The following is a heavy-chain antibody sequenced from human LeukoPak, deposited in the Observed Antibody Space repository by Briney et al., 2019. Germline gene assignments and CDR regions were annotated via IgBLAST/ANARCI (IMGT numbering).Heavy chain of an antibody. Sequence: GGSLRLYCAVSGFTFSSYWMSWVRQAPGKGLEWVANIKQDGSEKYYVDSVKGRFTISRDNAKNSLYLQMNSLRAEDTAVYYCARDRAVAGTDYWGQGTLVTVSS. CDR2: IKQDGSEK. D-gene: IGHD6-19*01. CDR3: ARDRAVAGTDY. J-gene: IGHJ4*02. V-gene: IGHV3-7*01. CDR1: GFTFSSYW.